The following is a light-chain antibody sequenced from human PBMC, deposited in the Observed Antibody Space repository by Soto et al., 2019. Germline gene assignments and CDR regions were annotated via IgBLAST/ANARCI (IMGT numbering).Light chain of an antibody. Sequence: QSVLTQPPSASGSPGQSVTISCTGTSSDIGIYDFVSWYQQRPGKAPKLLIYEVSKRPSGVPDRFSGSKSGNTASLTVSDLQTEDAADYYCSAYAGTNDLGVFGGGTKLTVL. CDR2: EVS. CDR3: SAYAGTNDLGV. V-gene: IGLV2-8*01. J-gene: IGLJ3*02. CDR1: SSDIGIYDF.